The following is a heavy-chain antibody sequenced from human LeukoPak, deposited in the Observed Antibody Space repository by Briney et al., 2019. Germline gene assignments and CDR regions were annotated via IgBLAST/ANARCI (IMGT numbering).Heavy chain of an antibody. J-gene: IGHJ4*02. CDR2: IKQDGSEK. CDR3: ARGRGGSSTSCYGY. Sequence: GGSLSLSCAASGFTFSSYWMSWVRQAPGKGLEWVANIKQDGSEKYYVDSVKGRFTISRDNAKNSLYLQMNSLRAEDTAVYYCARGRGGSSTSCYGYWGQGTLVTVSS. D-gene: IGHD2-2*01. V-gene: IGHV3-7*01. CDR1: GFTFSSYW.